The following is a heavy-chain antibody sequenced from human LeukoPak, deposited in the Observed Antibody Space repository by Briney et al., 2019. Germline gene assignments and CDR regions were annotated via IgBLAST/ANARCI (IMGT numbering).Heavy chain of an antibody. V-gene: IGHV5-51*01. J-gene: IGHJ4*02. D-gene: IGHD3-10*01. CDR1: GYRFTSYW. Sequence: GAALKISLKGSGYRFTSYWIGWGRQLPGKGLEGMVIIYPGDSDTRYSPSFEGQVTISADKSISTAYLQWSSLKASDTAMYYCARLDRAGFNFDYWGQGTLVTVSS. CDR3: ARLDRAGFNFDY. CDR2: IYPGDSDT.